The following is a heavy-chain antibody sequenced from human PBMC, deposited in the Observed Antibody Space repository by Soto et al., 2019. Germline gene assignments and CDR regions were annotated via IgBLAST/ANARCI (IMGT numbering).Heavy chain of an antibody. Sequence: EVQLVESGGGLVQSGGSLRLSCAASGFTFSDHHIDWVRQAPGKGLEWIGRGRNKVNSYTPEYAASVKGRFTISRDDSKNLMHLQMNSLKTEDTAVYYFVRVGFFNGGGCPPLDCWCQGTLVIVSS. D-gene: IGHD2-15*01. CDR2: GRNKVNSYTP. CDR3: VRVGFFNGGGCPPLDC. CDR1: GFTFSDHH. J-gene: IGHJ4*02. V-gene: IGHV3-72*01.